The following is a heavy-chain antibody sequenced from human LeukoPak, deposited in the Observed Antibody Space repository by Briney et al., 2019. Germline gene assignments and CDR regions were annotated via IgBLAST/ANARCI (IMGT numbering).Heavy chain of an antibody. CDR1: GGSISSYY. V-gene: IGHV4-59*08. CDR3: ARLRNSHSSSWYENSFDY. J-gene: IGHJ4*02. CDR2: IYYSGST. Sequence: SETLSLTCTVSGGSISSYYWSWIRQPPGKGLECIGYIYYSGSTNYNPSLKSRVTISVDTSKNQFPLKLSSVTAADTAVYYCARLRNSHSSSWYENSFDYWGQGTLVTVSS. D-gene: IGHD6-13*01.